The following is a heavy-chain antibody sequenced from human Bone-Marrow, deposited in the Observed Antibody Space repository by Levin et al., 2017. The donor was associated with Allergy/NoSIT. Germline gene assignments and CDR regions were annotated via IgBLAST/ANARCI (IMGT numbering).Heavy chain of an antibody. D-gene: IGHD7-27*01. CDR1: GGTFTGYS. V-gene: IGHV1-69*08. Sequence: GASVKVSCKASGGTFTGYSINWVRQPPGQGLEWMGRIIPSLTKANYAQKFQGRVTITADSFTVTAYMELSSLRSEDTALYFCARVPWGGAYDAFDIWGQGTMVTVSS. CDR2: IIPSLTKA. J-gene: IGHJ3*02. CDR3: ARVPWGGAYDAFDI.